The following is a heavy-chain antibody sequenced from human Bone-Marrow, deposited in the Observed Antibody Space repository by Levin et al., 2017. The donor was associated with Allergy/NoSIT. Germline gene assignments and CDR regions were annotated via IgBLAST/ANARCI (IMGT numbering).Heavy chain of an antibody. V-gene: IGHV3-30*04. CDR1: GFTFSSYA. Sequence: GESLKISCAASGFTFSSYAMHWVRQAPGKGLEWVAVISYDGSNKYYADSVKGRFTISRDNSKNTLYLQMNSLRAEDTAVYYCARGTYYYSPPSYWGQGTLVTVSS. D-gene: IGHD3-22*01. J-gene: IGHJ4*02. CDR3: ARGTYYYSPPSY. CDR2: ISYDGSNK.